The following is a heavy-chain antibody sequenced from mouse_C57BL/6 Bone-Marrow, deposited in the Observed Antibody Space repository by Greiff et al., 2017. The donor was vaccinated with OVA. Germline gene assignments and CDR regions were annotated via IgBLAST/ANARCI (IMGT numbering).Heavy chain of an antibody. D-gene: IGHD2-5*01. CDR2: ISSGGSYT. J-gene: IGHJ3*01. CDR1: GFTFSSYG. V-gene: IGHV5-6*02. CDR3: ARQSNSAWFAY. Sequence: EVMLVESGGDLVKPGGSLKLSCAASGFTFSSYGMSWVRQTPDKRLEWVATISSGGSYTYYPDSVKGRITISRDNAKNTQYLQMSSLKSEDTAMYCCARQSNSAWFAYWGQGTLVTVSA.